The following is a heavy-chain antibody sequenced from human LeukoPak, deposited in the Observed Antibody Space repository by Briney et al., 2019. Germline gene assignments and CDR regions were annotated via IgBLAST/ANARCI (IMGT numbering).Heavy chain of an antibody. J-gene: IGHJ6*02. V-gene: IGHV3-30*18. D-gene: IGHD3-10*01. CDR1: GFTFSSYG. CDR2: ISHDGNNQ. Sequence: GRSLRLSCAASGFTFSSYGMHWVRQAPGKGLEWVAVISHDGNNQYYGDSVKGRFTISRDNSKNTLYLQMNSLGAEDTAVYYCAKRDYFGSVDFYYAMDVWGQGTTVTVSS. CDR3: AKRDYFGSVDFYYAMDV.